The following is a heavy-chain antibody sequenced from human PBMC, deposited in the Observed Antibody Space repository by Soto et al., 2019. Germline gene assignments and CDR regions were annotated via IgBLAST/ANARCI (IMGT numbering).Heavy chain of an antibody. J-gene: IGHJ4*02. CDR2: IIPTLGTP. CDR3: ARVGLGAYDY. D-gene: IGHD6-19*01. CDR1: GGIFSNFA. Sequence: QVQLVQSGAEVKKPGSSVKVSCKASGGIFSNFAFNWMRQATGQGLEWMGGIIPTLGTPHYAQKCLGRVTITAEESTRTVYMEMSSLTVEDTAVYYCARVGLGAYDYWGQGTLVIVSS. V-gene: IGHV1-69*01.